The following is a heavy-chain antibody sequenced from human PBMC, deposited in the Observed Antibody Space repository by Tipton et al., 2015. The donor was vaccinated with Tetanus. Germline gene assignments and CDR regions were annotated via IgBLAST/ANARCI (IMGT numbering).Heavy chain of an antibody. J-gene: IGHJ4*02. CDR3: VRGARGWVMYFHFES. CDR2: ISNDGSLK. V-gene: IGHV3-30*04. Sequence: RSLRLSCAASGFIFSDSNMHWVRQAPGKGLEAVALISNDGSLKFYADSVTGRFTISRDNSEDTLYLRMDSLRPEDTALYYCVRGARGWVMYFHFESWGQGTQVTVSS. CDR1: GFIFSDSN. D-gene: IGHD2-8*01.